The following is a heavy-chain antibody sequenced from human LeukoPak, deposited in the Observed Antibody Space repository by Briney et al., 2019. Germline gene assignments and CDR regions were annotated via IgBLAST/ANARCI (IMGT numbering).Heavy chain of an antibody. Sequence: KASETLSLTCTVSGGSISSYYWSWIRQPPGKGLEWIGYIYYSGSTNYNPSLKSRVTISVDTSKNQFSLKLSSVTAADTAVYYCARGAIAAANPKFDYWGQGTLVTVSS. D-gene: IGHD6-13*01. J-gene: IGHJ4*02. CDR2: IYYSGST. CDR3: ARGAIAAANPKFDY. CDR1: GGSISSYY. V-gene: IGHV4-59*01.